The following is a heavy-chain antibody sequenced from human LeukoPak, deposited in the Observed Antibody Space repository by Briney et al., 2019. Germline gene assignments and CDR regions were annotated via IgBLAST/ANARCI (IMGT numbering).Heavy chain of an antibody. CDR1: GGTFSSYA. Sequence: ASVKVSCKASGGTFSSYAISWVRQAPGKGLEWMGGFDPEDGETIYAQKFQGRVTMTEDTSTDTAYMELSSLRSEDTAVYYCATPPYWAAAGIEAFDIWGQGTMVTVSS. V-gene: IGHV1-24*01. J-gene: IGHJ3*02. CDR2: FDPEDGET. D-gene: IGHD6-13*01. CDR3: ATPPYWAAAGIEAFDI.